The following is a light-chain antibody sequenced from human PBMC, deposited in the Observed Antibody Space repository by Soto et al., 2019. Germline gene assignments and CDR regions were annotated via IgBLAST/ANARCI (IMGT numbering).Light chain of an antibody. CDR3: MQPLQIPFT. CDR2: LGS. V-gene: IGKV2-28*01. J-gene: IGKJ2*01. Sequence: DIVVTQSPLSLPVTPGEPASISCRSSQSLLHSNGYNYLDWYLQKPGQSPQLLIYLGSNRASGVPDRLSGSGSGTDFTLKISRVEAEDAGVYYCMQPLQIPFTFGQGTKLEIK. CDR1: QSLLHSNGYNY.